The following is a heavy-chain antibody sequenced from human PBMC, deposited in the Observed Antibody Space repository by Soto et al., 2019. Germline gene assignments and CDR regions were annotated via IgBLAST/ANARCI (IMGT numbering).Heavy chain of an antibody. CDR3: ARCRDAFGFDS. V-gene: IGHV4-31*03. J-gene: IGHJ4*02. CDR1: GGFISRGGYY. Sequence: QVQLQESGPGLVEPSQTLSLTCSVSGGFISRGGYYWSWIRQCPGKGLEWIGYIHYRGSTYYNPSLKSRGSISVDMSKNQLSLNLTSVTAADTAVYYGARCRDAFGFDSWGQGTLVTVSS. D-gene: IGHD2-2*01. CDR2: IHYRGST.